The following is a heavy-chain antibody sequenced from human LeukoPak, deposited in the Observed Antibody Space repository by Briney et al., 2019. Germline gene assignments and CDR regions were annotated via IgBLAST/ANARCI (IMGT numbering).Heavy chain of an antibody. D-gene: IGHD3-22*01. V-gene: IGHV1-8*02. Sequence: ASVKVSCKASGYTFTSYGICWVRQAPGQGPEWMGWMNAKSGHTGYAQNLEGRVTMTRDTSTNTAYMELRGLRSEDTAVYFCARGMFDNSGHYYYFYYALDVWGQGTTVTVSS. J-gene: IGHJ6*02. CDR3: ARGMFDNSGHYYYFYYALDV. CDR2: MNAKSGHT. CDR1: GYTFTSYG.